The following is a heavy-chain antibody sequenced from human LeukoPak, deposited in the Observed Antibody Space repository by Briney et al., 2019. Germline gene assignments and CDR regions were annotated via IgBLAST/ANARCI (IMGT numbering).Heavy chain of an antibody. CDR3: ARELRYGYNYYYGMDV. CDR1: GFTFSSYE. CDR2: ISSSGSTI. D-gene: IGHD5-18*01. Sequence: PGGSLRLSCAASGFTFSSYEMNWVRQAPGKGLEWVSYISSSGSTIYYADSVKGRFTISRDNAKNSLYLQMNSLRAEDTAVYYCARELRYGYNYYYGMDVWGQGTTVTVSS. J-gene: IGHJ6*02. V-gene: IGHV3-48*03.